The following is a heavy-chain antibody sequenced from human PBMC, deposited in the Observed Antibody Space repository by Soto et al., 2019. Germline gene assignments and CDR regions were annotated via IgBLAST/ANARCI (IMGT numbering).Heavy chain of an antibody. Sequence: PGGSLRLSCAASGFSFSDFYMSWIRQAPGKGLEWVSYINTSGKTIYYADSVKGRFTFSRDNAKNSLSLQMNSLRADDTAVYFCARERTTHDILTGYLGFWFDDWGQRTLVTVSS. CDR1: GFSFSDFY. D-gene: IGHD3-9*01. J-gene: IGHJ4*02. CDR3: ARERTTHDILTGYLGFWFDD. CDR2: INTSGKTI. V-gene: IGHV3-11*01.